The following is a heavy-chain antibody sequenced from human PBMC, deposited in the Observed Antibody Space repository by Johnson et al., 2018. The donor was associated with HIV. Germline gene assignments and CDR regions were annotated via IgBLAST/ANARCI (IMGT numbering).Heavy chain of an antibody. CDR1: GFTFDDYG. CDR2: INWHGGST. V-gene: IGHV3-20*04. J-gene: IGHJ3*01. CDR3: ARVGVDDAFDF. D-gene: IGHD2-15*01. Sequence: EVQLVESGGGVVRPGGSLRLSCAASGFTFDDYGMSWVRQAPGKGLEWVSGINWHGGSTDYAGSVKGRFTISRDNAKNSLFLQMNSLRAEDTALYSCARVGVDDAFDFWGQGTMVTVSS.